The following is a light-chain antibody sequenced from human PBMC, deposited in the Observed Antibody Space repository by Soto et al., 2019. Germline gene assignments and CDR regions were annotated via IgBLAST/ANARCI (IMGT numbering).Light chain of an antibody. CDR1: QSISSW. V-gene: IGKV1-5*01. CDR3: QQRNNWPPGIT. Sequence: DIQMTQSPSTLSASVGDRVTITCRASQSISSWLAWYQQKPGKAPKLLIYDASSLESGVPSRFSGSGSGTEFTLTISSLEPEDFAVYYCQQRNNWPPGITFGQGTRLEIK. CDR2: DAS. J-gene: IGKJ5*01.